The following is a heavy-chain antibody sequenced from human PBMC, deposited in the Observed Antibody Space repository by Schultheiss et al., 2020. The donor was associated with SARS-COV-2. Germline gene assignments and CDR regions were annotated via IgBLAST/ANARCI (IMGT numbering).Heavy chain of an antibody. V-gene: IGHV3-30*04. CDR1: GFTFSSYA. CDR2: VSDDGNNK. D-gene: IGHD3-22*01. CDR3: ARFAINYDSSGYYYFDY. Sequence: GESLKISCAASGFTFSSYAVHWVRQAPGKGLEWVAVVSDDGNNKYYADSVKGRFTISRDNSKNTLYLQMNSLRAEDTAVYYCARFAINYDSSGYYYFDYWGQGTLVTVSS. J-gene: IGHJ4*02.